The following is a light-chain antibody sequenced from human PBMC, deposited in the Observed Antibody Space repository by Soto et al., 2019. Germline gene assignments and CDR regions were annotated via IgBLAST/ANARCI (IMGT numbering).Light chain of an antibody. CDR2: DTS. V-gene: IGKV3-20*01. CDR3: QHYVTWPLT. J-gene: IGKJ4*01. CDR1: QSVSSSY. Sequence: EIVLTQSPGTLSLSPGERATLSCRASQSVSSSYLAWYQQKPGQAPRLLIYDTSIRATGVPARFSGSRSGAEFTLTISSLQSEDFAVYYCQHYVTWPLTFGGGTKVE.